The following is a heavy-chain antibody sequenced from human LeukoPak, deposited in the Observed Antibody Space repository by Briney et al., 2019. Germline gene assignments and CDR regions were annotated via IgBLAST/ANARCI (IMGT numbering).Heavy chain of an antibody. D-gene: IGHD4-11*01. CDR2: ISAYSGNT. V-gene: IGHV1-18*01. CDR1: GYTFTSYG. J-gene: IGHJ6*02. CDR3: AREGVTTTGDYYYYGMDV. Sequence: GASVKVSCKASGYTFTSYGISWVRQAPGQGLEWMGWISAYSGNTNYAQKLQGRVTMTTDTSTSTAYMELRSLRSDDTAVYYCAREGVTTTGDYYYYGMDVWGQGTTVTVSS.